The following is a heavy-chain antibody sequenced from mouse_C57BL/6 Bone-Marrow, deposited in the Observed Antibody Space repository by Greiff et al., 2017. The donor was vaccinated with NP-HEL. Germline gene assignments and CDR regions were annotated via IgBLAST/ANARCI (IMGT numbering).Heavy chain of an antibody. V-gene: IGHV1-62-2*01. D-gene: IGHD2-4*01. Sequence: VQRVESGAELVKPGASVKLSCKASGYTFTEYTIHWVKQRSGQGLEWIGWFYPGSGSIKYNEKFKDKVTLTADKSSSTVYMELSSLTSEDSAVYFCEKHGYDYDERRYAMDYWGQGTSVTVSS. CDR2: FYPGSGSI. J-gene: IGHJ4*01. CDR1: GYTFTEYT. CDR3: EKHGYDYDERRYAMDY.